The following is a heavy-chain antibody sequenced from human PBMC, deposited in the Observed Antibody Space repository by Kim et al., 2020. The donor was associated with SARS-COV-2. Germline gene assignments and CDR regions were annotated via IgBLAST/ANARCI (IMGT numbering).Heavy chain of an antibody. Sequence: GGSLRLSCVASGFTFSSHAMHWVRQAPGKGLEWVAVISYDGSNKYYVDSVKGRFTISRDNSKNTLYLQMNSLRAEDTAVYYCAKSIAARPDDASDIWGQGTMVTVSS. CDR1: GFTFSSHA. D-gene: IGHD6-6*01. J-gene: IGHJ3*02. CDR3: AKSIAARPDDASDI. CDR2: ISYDGSNK. V-gene: IGHV3-30*04.